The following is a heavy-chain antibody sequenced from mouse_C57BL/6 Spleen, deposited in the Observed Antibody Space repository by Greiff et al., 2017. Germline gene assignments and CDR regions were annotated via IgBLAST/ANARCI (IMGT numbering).Heavy chain of an antibody. J-gene: IGHJ1*03. CDR1: GYTFTSYW. V-gene: IGHV1-64*01. D-gene: IGHD1-1*01. CDR3: ASPIPTVVGYFDV. CDR2: IHPNSGST. Sequence: QVQLKQPGAELVKPGASVKLSCKASGYTFTSYWMHWVKQRPGQGLEWIGMIHPNSGSTNYNEKFKSKATLTVDKSSSTAYMQLSSLTSEDSAVYYGASPIPTVVGYFDVWGTGTTATVSS.